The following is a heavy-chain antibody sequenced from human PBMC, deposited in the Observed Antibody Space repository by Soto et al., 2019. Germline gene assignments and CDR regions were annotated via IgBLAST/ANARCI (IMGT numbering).Heavy chain of an antibody. CDR3: ARGSDYDSSGEIDY. J-gene: IGHJ4*02. V-gene: IGHV4-31*03. D-gene: IGHD3-22*01. Sequence: PSEALSLPCTVSGGSISSGGYLLCWIRQHPVKGLEWIGYIYYSGSTYYNPSLKSRVTISVDTSKNQFSLKLSSVTAADTAVYYCARGSDYDSSGEIDYWGQGTLLTVSS. CDR1: GGSISSGGYL. CDR2: IYYSGST.